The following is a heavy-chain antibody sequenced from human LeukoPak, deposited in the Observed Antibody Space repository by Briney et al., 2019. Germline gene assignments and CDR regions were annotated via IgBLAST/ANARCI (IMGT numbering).Heavy chain of an antibody. J-gene: IGHJ4*02. V-gene: IGHV4-59*11. CDR2: IYYSGST. CDR3: AREGAYCSSTSCYGGAGYFDS. CDR1: GGSISSHY. D-gene: IGHD2-2*01. Sequence: SGTLSLTCTVSGGSISSHYWSWIRQPPGKGLEWIGYIYYSGSTNYNPSLKSRVTISVDTSKNQFSLKLSSVTAADTAVYYCAREGAYCSSTSCYGGAGYFDSWGQGTLVTVSS.